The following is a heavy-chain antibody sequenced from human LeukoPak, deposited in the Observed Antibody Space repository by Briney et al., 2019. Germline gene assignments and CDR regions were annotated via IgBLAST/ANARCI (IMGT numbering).Heavy chain of an antibody. CDR1: GGSFSGYY. CDR3: ARVKAVAGTLPHLLDD. D-gene: IGHD6-19*01. V-gene: IGHV4-34*01. Sequence: SETLSLTCAVYGGSFSGYYWSWIRQRPGKGLEWIGEINHRGSTSYNPSLKSRLTISKDKFKNQFSLKLTSVTVADTAVYFCARVKAVAGTLPHLLDDWGQGTLVTVSS. CDR2: INHRGST. J-gene: IGHJ4*01.